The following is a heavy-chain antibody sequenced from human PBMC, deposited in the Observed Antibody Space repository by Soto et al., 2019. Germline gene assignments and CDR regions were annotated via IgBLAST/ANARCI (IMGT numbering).Heavy chain of an antibody. CDR1: GGSISSGDYY. CDR2: IYYSGIT. D-gene: IGHD3-3*01. Sequence: SETLSLTCTVSGGSISSGDYYWSWIGHPPGKGLEWIGYIYYSGITYYNPSLKSRVTISVDTSKYQFSLKLSSVTAADTAVYYCARGVTILGVEPLNDDYWGHCTRVTVSS. CDR3: ARGVTILGVEPLNDDY. V-gene: IGHV4-30-4*01. J-gene: IGHJ4*01.